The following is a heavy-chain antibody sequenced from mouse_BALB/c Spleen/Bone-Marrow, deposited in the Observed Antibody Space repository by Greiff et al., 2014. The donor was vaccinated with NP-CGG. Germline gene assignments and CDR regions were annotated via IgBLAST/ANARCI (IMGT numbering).Heavy chain of an antibody. D-gene: IGHD2-1*01. CDR1: GYTFTDYV. Sequence: QVQLKQSGPELVKPGASVKMSCKASGYTFTDYVITWVKQRTGQGLEWIGEIYPGSGSTNYNEKFKGKATLTADKSSNTAYMQLGSLTSEDSAVYFCARLDGNYRYAMDYWGQGTSVTVSS. CDR2: IYPGSGST. CDR3: ARLDGNYRYAMDY. V-gene: IGHV1-77*01. J-gene: IGHJ4*01.